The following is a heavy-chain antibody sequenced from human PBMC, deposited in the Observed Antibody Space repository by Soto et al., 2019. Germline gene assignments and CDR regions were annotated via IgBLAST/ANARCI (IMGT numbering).Heavy chain of an antibody. CDR2: IIPIFGTA. D-gene: IGHD1-7*01. V-gene: IGHV1-69*13. CDR1: GGTFSSYA. J-gene: IGHJ4*01. Sequence: SVKVSCKASGGTFSSYAISWVRQAPGQGLEWMGGIIPIFGTANYAQKFQGRVTITADESTSTAYMELSSLRSEDTAVYYCARPKNYADYLDHWGQGTLVTVSS. CDR3: ARPKNYADYLDH.